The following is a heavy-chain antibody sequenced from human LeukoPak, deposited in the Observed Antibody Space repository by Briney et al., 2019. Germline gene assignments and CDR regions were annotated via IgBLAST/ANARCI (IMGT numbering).Heavy chain of an antibody. CDR2: ISVSGGST. V-gene: IGHV3-23*01. CDR3: AKKVTGSYNNPLDY. CDR1: GFTFSSYA. D-gene: IGHD3-10*01. J-gene: IGHJ4*02. Sequence: PGGSLRLSCAASGFTFSSYAMSWVRQAPGKGLEWVSAISVSGGSTCYADSVKGRFTISRDNSKNTLYLQMNSLTAEDTAVYYCAKKVTGSYNNPLDYWGQGTLVTVSS.